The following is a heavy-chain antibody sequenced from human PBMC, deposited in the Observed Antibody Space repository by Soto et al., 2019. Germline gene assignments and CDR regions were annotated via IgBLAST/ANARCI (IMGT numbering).Heavy chain of an antibody. CDR3: ASNYDSSFDY. CDR1: GYSFTSYW. Sequence: PGESLKISCKGSGYSFTSYWISWVRQMPGKGLEWMGRIDPSDSYTNYSPSFQGHVTISADKSIRTAYLQWRSLKASDTAMYYCASNYDSSFDYWGQGTLVTVSS. D-gene: IGHD3-3*01. J-gene: IGHJ4*02. CDR2: IDPSDSYT. V-gene: IGHV5-10-1*01.